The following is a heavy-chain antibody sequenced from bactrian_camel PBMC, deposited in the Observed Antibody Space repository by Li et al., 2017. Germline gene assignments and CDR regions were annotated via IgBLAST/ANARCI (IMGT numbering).Heavy chain of an antibody. J-gene: IGHJ4*01. CDR1: GFTFSSYW. CDR3: AAGGHTITTVLQFMVARPVYYH. V-gene: IGHV3S1*01. CDR2: IYVGVGNT. Sequence: HVQLVESGGGLVRPGGSLRLSCAASGFTFSSYWMYWVRQAPGEGLEWVAVIYVGVGNTHYSDSVKGRFTISQDNAKTTVYLQMNNLTLDDTAIYFCAAGGHTITTVLQFMVARPVYYHWAQGTQVTVS. D-gene: IGHD4*01.